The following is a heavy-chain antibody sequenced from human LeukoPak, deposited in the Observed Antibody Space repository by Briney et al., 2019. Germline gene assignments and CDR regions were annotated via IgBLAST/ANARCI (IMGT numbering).Heavy chain of an antibody. J-gene: IGHJ3*02. V-gene: IGHV3-30-3*01. CDR3: AKARSVGATMSHAFDI. D-gene: IGHD1-26*01. Sequence: GRSLRLSCAASGFTFSSYAMHWVRQAPGKGLEWVAVISYDGSNKYYADSVKGRFTISRDNSKNTLYLQMNSLRAEDTAVYYCAKARSVGATMSHAFDIWGQGTMVTVSS. CDR1: GFTFSSYA. CDR2: ISYDGSNK.